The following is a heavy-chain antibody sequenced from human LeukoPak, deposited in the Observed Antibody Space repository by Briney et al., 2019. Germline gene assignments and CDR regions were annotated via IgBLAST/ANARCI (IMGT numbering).Heavy chain of an antibody. CDR2: ISGSGGST. CDR1: GFTFSSYA. Sequence: GGSLRLSCAASGFTFSSYAMSWVRQAPGKGLEWVSAISGSGGSTYYADSVKGRFTISRDNSKNTLYLRMNSLRAEDTAVYYCAKSDHLVGARPFDYWGQGTLVTVSS. V-gene: IGHV3-23*01. J-gene: IGHJ4*02. D-gene: IGHD1-26*01. CDR3: AKSDHLVGARPFDY.